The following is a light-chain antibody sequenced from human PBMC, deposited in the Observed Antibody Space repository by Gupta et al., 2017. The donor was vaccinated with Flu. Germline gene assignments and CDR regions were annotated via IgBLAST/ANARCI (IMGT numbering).Light chain of an antibody. J-gene: IGLJ3*02. CDR2: DDD. Sequence: SFILTQPPSVSVAPGQTASIACGGNNIGSETVHWYQQKPGQAPVLVLYDDDFRPSGIPERFSGSNSGNTATLTIRRVEAGDEADYYCQVWDTASDQWLFGAGTTLTVL. CDR1: NIGSET. CDR3: QVWDTASDQWL. V-gene: IGLV3-21*02.